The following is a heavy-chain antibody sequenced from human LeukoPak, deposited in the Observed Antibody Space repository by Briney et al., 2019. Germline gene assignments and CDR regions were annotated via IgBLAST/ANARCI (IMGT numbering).Heavy chain of an antibody. CDR3: AELGITMIGGV. D-gene: IGHD3-10*02. Sequence: GGSLRLSCAASGFTVSSNYMNWVRQAPGKGLEWVSVIYSGGSTYYADSVKGRFTISRDNSKNTLYLQMNSLRAEDTAVYYCAELGITMIGGVWGKGTTVTISS. V-gene: IGHV3-66*01. CDR1: GFTVSSNY. J-gene: IGHJ6*04. CDR2: IYSGGST.